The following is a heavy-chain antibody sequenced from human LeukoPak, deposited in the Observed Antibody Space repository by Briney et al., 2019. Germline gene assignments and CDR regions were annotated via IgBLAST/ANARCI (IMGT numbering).Heavy chain of an antibody. D-gene: IGHD3-22*01. CDR1: GGSIRSSYYY. J-gene: IGHJ4*02. CDR3: ARVLYYYDSSGYRGYYFDY. CDR2: IYDSGST. Sequence: SETLSLTCTVSGGSIRSSYYYWGWIRQPPGKGLEWIGSIYDSGSTYYNPSLKSRVTISVDTSKNQFSLKLNSVTAADTAVYYCARVLYYYDSSGYRGYYFDYWGQGTLVTVSS. V-gene: IGHV4-39*01.